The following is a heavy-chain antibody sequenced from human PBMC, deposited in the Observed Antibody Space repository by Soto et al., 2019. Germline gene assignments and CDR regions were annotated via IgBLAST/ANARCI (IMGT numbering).Heavy chain of an antibody. CDR1: GVTCSNFA. J-gene: IGHJ4*02. Sequence: GGSLRLSCVASGVTCSNFAMAWVRQAPGEGLEWVSAISGSGDDTFYADSMKGRFTISRDNSKDTLYLQINSLRAEDTAVYYCANPIPKTGTTFGFWGQGTLVTVSS. CDR2: ISGSGDDT. D-gene: IGHD1-1*01. CDR3: ANPIPKTGTTFGF. V-gene: IGHV3-23*01.